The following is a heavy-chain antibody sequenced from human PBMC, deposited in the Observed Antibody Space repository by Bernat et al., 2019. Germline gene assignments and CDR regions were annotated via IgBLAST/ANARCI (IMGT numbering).Heavy chain of an antibody. V-gene: IGHV1-69*02. CDR1: GGTFSSYT. J-gene: IGHJ3*02. CDR3: ASGCSSTRCPGGHDAFDI. Sequence: QVQLVQSGAEVKKPGSSVKVSCKASGGTFSSYTISWVRQAPGQGLEWMGRIIPILGIANYAQKFQGRVTITADKSTSTAYMELSSLRSEDTAVYYCASGCSSTRCPGGHDAFDIWGQGTMVTVSS. D-gene: IGHD2-2*01. CDR2: IIPILGIA.